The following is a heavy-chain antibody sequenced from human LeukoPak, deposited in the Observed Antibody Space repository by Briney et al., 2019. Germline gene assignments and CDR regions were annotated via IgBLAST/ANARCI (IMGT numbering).Heavy chain of an antibody. CDR3: AKALMYYDFWSGYYNPDYYYYMDV. V-gene: IGHV3-23*01. J-gene: IGHJ6*03. D-gene: IGHD3-3*01. Sequence: GGSLRLSCAASGFTVSSNYMSWVRQAPGKGLEWVSAISGSGGSTYYADSVKGRFTISRDNSKNTLYLQMNSLRAEDTAVYYCAKALMYYDFWSGYYNPDYYYYMDVWGKGTTVTVSS. CDR1: GFTVSSNY. CDR2: ISGSGGST.